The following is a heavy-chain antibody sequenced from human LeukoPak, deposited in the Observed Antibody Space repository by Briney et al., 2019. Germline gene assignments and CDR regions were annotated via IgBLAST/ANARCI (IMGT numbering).Heavy chain of an antibody. CDR3: ARDPPLGYCSSTSCYGGMDV. V-gene: IGHV4-59*01. CDR2: IYYSGST. Sequence: SETLSLTCTVSGGSISSYYWSWIRQPPGKGLEWIGYIYYSGSTNYNPSLKSRVTISVDTSKNQFSLKLSSVTAADTAVYYCARDPPLGYCSSTSCYGGMDVWGQGTTVTVSS. J-gene: IGHJ6*02. D-gene: IGHD2-2*01. CDR1: GGSISSYY.